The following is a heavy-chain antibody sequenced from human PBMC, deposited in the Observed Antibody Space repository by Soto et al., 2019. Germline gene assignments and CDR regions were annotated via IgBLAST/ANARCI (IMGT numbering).Heavy chain of an antibody. D-gene: IGHD3-3*01. CDR2: IIPIFGTA. CDR3: ARARITIFGVVPTPNWVDP. CDR1: GGTFSSYA. Sequence: SVKVSCKASGGTFSSYAISWVRQAPGQGLEWMGGIIPIFGTANYAQKFQGRVTITADESTSTAYMELSSLRSEDTAVYYCARARITIFGVVPTPNWVDPWGQGTLVTVSS. J-gene: IGHJ5*02. V-gene: IGHV1-69*13.